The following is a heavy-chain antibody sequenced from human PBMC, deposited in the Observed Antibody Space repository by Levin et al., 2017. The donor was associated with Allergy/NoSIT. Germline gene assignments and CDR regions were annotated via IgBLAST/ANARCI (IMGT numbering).Heavy chain of an antibody. V-gene: IGHV4-59*12. J-gene: IGHJ2*01. CDR2: IYYSGST. Sequence: KPSETLSLTCTVSGGSISSYYWSWIRQPPGKGLEWIGYIYYSGSTNYNPSLKSRVTISVDTSKNQFSLRLSSVTAADTAVYYCARRGRWGSGSWYFDLWGRGTLVTVSS. D-gene: IGHD3-10*01. CDR3: ARRGRWGSGSWYFDL. CDR1: GGSISSYY.